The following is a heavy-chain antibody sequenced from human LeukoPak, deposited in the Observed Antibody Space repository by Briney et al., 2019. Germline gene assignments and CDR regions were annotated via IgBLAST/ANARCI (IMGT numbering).Heavy chain of an antibody. CDR2: ISGSGGST. CDR3: AKVSSDDYVWGSYIDY. J-gene: IGHJ4*02. D-gene: IGHD3-16*01. CDR1: GFTFSSYA. V-gene: IGHV3-23*01. Sequence: GGSLRLSCAASGFTFSSYAMSWVRQAPGKGLEWVSAISGSGGSTYYAYSVKGRFTISRDNSKNTLYMQKNSLRAEATAVYYTAKVSSDDYVWGSYIDYWGQGTLVTVSS.